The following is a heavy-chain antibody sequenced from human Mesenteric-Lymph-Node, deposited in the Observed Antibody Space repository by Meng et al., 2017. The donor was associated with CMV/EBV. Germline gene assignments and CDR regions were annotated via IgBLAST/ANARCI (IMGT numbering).Heavy chain of an antibody. CDR2: IYRGGST. D-gene: IGHD2-15*01. Sequence: GGSLRLSCAASGFTVSSDYMSWVRQAPGKGLEWVSIIYRGGSTYYADSVKGRFTISRDNSKNTLYLQMNSLRAEDTAVYYCARRGSGGRAMDVWGQGTTVTVSS. J-gene: IGHJ6*02. CDR3: ARRGSGGRAMDV. V-gene: IGHV3-53*01. CDR1: GFTVSSDY.